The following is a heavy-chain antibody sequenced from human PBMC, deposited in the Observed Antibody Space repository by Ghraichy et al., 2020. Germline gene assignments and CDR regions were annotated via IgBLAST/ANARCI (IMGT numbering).Heavy chain of an antibody. CDR3: ARKRVGYCSSTSCYTRDYYYYYMDV. V-gene: IGHV4-59*08. J-gene: IGHJ6*03. Sequence: SETLSLTCTVSGGSISSYYWSWIRQPPGKGLEWIGYIYYSGSTNYNPSLKSRVTISVDTSKNQFSLKLSSVTAADTAVYYCARKRVGYCSSTSCYTRDYYYYYMDVWGKGTTVTVSS. CDR1: GGSISSYY. CDR2: IYYSGST. D-gene: IGHD2-2*02.